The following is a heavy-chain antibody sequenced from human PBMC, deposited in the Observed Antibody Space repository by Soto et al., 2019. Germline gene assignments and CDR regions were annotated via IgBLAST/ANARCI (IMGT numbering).Heavy chain of an antibody. CDR1: GFTFSSYW. J-gene: IGHJ4*02. Sequence: PGGSLRLSCAASGFTFSSYWMGWVRQAPGKGLEWVANIRKDGSEKNYVDSVKGRFTISRDNTKHSLYLQMNSLTAEDTVVYSCVESGGVVDYCGPGTLVTVSS. V-gene: IGHV3-7*03. CDR2: IRKDGSEK. CDR3: VESGGVVDY. D-gene: IGHD2-8*02.